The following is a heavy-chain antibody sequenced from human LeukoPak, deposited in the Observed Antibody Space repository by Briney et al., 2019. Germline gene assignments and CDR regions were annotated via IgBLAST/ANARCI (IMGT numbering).Heavy chain of an antibody. J-gene: IGHJ4*02. CDR1: KFTFKNYA. Sequence: GGSLRLSCAASKFTFKNYAMNWVRQAPGKGLEWAAVISYDEADKDYADSVKGRFTIPRDNSKNTLYLQMNSLRAEDTAVYYCATTATAPLDSWGQGTRVTVSS. V-gene: IGHV3-30-3*01. CDR2: ISYDEADK. CDR3: ATTATAPLDS. D-gene: IGHD2-21*02.